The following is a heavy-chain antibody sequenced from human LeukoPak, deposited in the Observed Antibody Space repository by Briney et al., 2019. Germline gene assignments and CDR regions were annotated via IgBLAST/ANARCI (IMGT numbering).Heavy chain of an antibody. CDR2: IKQDGSEK. Sequence: GGSLRLSCAASGFTFSSYWMSWVRQAPGKGLEWVANIKQDGSEKYYVDSVKGRFTISRDNAKNSLYLQMNSLRAEDTAVFYCARRIAVAGWYYFDYWGQGALVTVS. D-gene: IGHD6-19*01. CDR1: GFTFSSYW. J-gene: IGHJ4*02. V-gene: IGHV3-7*01. CDR3: ARRIAVAGWYYFDY.